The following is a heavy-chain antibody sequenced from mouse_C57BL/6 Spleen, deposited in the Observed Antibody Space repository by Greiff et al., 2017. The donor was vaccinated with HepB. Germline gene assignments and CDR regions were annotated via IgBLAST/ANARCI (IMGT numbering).Heavy chain of an antibody. J-gene: IGHJ3*01. V-gene: IGHV5-4*01. CDR2: ISDGGSYT. D-gene: IGHD2-12*01. CDR1: GFTFSSYA. CDR3: AREGYDDAAWFAY. Sequence: EVMLVESGGGLVKPGGSLKLSCAASGFTFSSYAMSWVRQTPEKRLEWVATISDGGSYTYYPDNVKGRFTISRDNAKNNLYLQMSHLKSEDTAMYYCAREGYDDAAWFAYWGQGTLVTVSA.